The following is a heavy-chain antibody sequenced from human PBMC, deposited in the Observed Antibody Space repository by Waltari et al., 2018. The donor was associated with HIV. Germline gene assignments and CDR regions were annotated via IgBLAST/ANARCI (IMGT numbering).Heavy chain of an antibody. J-gene: IGHJ4*02. CDR3: ASLTGSYYYDSSGYYPNTFDY. CDR2: IYYSGST. V-gene: IGHV4-39*07. D-gene: IGHD3-22*01. Sequence: QLQLQESGPGLVKPSETLSLTCTVSGGSISSRSYYWGWIRQPPGQGLEWIGSIYYSGSTYYNPSLKSRVTISVDTSKNQFSLKLSSVTAADTAVYYCASLTGSYYYDSSGYYPNTFDYWGQGTLVTVSS. CDR1: GGSISSRSYY.